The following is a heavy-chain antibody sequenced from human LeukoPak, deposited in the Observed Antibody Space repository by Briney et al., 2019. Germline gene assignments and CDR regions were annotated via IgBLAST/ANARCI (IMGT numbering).Heavy chain of an antibody. D-gene: IGHD6-13*01. Sequence: MSSETLSLTCTVSGGSISSYYWSWIRQPPGKGLEWIGYIYYSGSTNYNPSLKSRVTISVDTSKNQFSLKLSSVTAADTAVYYCARVWQQLVRKGNYYYYYYMDVWGKGTTVTISS. CDR1: GGSISSYY. J-gene: IGHJ6*03. CDR3: ARVWQQLVRKGNYYYYYYMDV. V-gene: IGHV4-59*01. CDR2: IYYSGST.